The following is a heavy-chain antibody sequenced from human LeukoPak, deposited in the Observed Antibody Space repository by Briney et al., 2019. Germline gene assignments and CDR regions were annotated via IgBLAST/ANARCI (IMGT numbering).Heavy chain of an antibody. CDR2: INPRDGGT. CDR3: AREGNGLLSKDLDY. D-gene: IGHD2-15*01. CDR1: GYTFTDYY. V-gene: IGHV1-2*02. J-gene: IGHJ4*02. Sequence: ASVKVSCKCSGYTFTDYYLHWVRQAPGQGLEWVGYINPRDGGTSSPQNFRGRVTMTTDASSSTAYMELSRLTSVDTAIYYCAREGNGLLSKDLDYWGQGTLVTVSS.